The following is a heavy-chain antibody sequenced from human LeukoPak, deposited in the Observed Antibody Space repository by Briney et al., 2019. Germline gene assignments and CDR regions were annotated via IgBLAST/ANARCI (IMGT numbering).Heavy chain of an antibody. V-gene: IGHV1-69*13. CDR3: ARDASHLVGARVDY. D-gene: IGHD1-26*01. CDR2: IIPIFGTA. J-gene: IGHJ4*02. CDR1: GGTFSSYA. Sequence: SVKVSCKASGGTFSSYAISWVRQAPGQGLEWMGGIIPIFGTANYAQKFQGRVTITADESTSTAYMELSSLRSEDTAVYYCARDASHLVGARVDYWGQGTLVTVSS.